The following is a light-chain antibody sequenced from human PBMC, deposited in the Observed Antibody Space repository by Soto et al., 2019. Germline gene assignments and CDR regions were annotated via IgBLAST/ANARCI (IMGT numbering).Light chain of an antibody. Sequence: DIQLTQSPSSLSASVGDRVTITCRASQGISSYLGWYQQKPGKAPNLLIYDASTLHSGVPSRFSGGASGTDFTLTISSLQPEDFATYCCQQVNVYPSTFGGGTKV. CDR3: QQVNVYPST. CDR1: QGISSY. J-gene: IGKJ4*01. CDR2: DAS. V-gene: IGKV1-9*01.